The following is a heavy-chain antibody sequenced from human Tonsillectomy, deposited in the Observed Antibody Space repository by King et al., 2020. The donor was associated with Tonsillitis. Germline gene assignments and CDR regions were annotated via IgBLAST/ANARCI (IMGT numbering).Heavy chain of an antibody. J-gene: IGHJ4*02. CDR1: GFTFSSYS. CDR3: ARVFTMVRGVITPRDY. V-gene: IGHV3-21*01. CDR2: ISSSSSYI. Sequence: VQLVESGGGLVKPGGSLRLSCVVSGFTFSSYSMNGVRQAPGKGLEWVSFISSSSSYIYYADSVKGRFTISRDNAKNSLYLQMNSLRAEDTAVYYCARVFTMVRGVITPRDYWGQGTLVTVSS. D-gene: IGHD3-10*01.